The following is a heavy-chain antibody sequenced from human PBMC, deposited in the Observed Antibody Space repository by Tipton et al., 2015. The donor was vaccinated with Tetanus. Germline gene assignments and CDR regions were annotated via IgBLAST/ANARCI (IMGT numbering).Heavy chain of an antibody. CDR3: AKDLIGDTLTAYYLDY. Sequence: SLRLSCAASGFPFGSYGIHWVRQAPGKGLEWVALISCDGSYKSYTDSVKGRFTISRDNAKNTVPLQMNSLRAEDTAVYYCAKDLIGDTLTAYYLDYWGQGTPVTVSS. D-gene: IGHD3-9*01. V-gene: IGHV3-30*18. CDR2: ISCDGSYK. CDR1: GFPFGSYG. J-gene: IGHJ4*02.